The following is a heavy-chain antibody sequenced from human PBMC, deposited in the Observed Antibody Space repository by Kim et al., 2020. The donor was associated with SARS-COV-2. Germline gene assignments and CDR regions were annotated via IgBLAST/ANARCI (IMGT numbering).Heavy chain of an antibody. CDR1: GGSFSGYY. CDR3: ARGGRGYSYGYGGYYFDY. D-gene: IGHD5-18*01. CDR2: INHSGST. V-gene: IGHV4-34*01. J-gene: IGHJ4*02. Sequence: SETLSLPCAVYGGSFSGYYWSWIRQPPGKGLEWIGEINHSGSTNYNPSLKSRVTISVDTSKNQFSLKLSSVTAADTAVYYCARGGRGYSYGYGGYYFDYWGQGTLVTVSS.